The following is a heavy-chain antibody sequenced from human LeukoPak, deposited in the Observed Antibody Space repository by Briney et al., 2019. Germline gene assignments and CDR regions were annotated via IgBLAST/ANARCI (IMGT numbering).Heavy chain of an antibody. CDR1: GGSISSSSYY. CDR3: ARAPFYGDYGTFDY. V-gene: IGHV4-39*07. J-gene: IGHJ4*02. D-gene: IGHD4-17*01. CDR2: IYYSGST. Sequence: SETLSLTCTVSGGSISSSSYYWGWIRQPPGKGLEWIGSIYYSGSTYYNPSLKSRVTISVDTSKNQFSLKLSSVTAADTAVYYCARAPFYGDYGTFDYWGQGTLVTVSS.